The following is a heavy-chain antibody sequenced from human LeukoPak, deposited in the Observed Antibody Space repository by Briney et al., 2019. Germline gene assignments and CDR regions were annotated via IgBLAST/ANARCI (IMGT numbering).Heavy chain of an antibody. Sequence: ASVKVSCKASGYTFTGYYMHWVRQAPGQGLEWMGGIIPIFGTANYAQKFQGRVTITADESTSTAYMELSSLRSEDTAVYYCARQNTHPGIDAFDIWGQGTMVTVSS. CDR3: ARQNTHPGIDAFDI. CDR2: IIPIFGTA. V-gene: IGHV1-69*13. CDR1: GYTFTGYY. J-gene: IGHJ3*02. D-gene: IGHD6-13*01.